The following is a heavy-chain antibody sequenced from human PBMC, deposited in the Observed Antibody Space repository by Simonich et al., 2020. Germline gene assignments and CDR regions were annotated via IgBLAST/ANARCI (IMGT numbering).Heavy chain of an antibody. CDR2: FYYSGST. D-gene: IGHD2-15*01. CDR3: ARGGLYFDY. V-gene: IGHV4-59*01. CDR1: GVPIRSYY. Sequence: QVQLQESGPGLAKPSETLSLTCTVSGVPIRSYYWSWIRQPPGKGLEWIGYFYYSGSTNYNPSLKSRVTISVDTSKNQFSLKLSSVTAADTAVYYCARGGLYFDYWGQGTLVTVSS. J-gene: IGHJ4*02.